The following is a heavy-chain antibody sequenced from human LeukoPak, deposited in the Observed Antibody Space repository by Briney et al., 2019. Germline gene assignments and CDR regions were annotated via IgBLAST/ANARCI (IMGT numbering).Heavy chain of an antibody. J-gene: IGHJ5*02. CDR3: ATDQGYSGYDP. D-gene: IGHD5-12*01. CDR1: GFTFSSYW. Sequence: GGSLRLSCAASGFTFSSYWMHWVRQAPGKGLVWVSRINSDGSSTSYADSVKGRFTISRDNAKNTLYLLMNSLRAEDTAVYYCATDQGYSGYDPWGQGTLVTVSS. V-gene: IGHV3-74*01. CDR2: INSDGSST.